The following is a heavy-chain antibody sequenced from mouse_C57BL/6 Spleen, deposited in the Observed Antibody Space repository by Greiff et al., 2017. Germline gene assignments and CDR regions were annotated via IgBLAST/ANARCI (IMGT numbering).Heavy chain of an antibody. CDR3: ATNYYGSSYGYFDV. Sequence: VQLQQSGPELVKPGASVKMSCKASGYTFTDYNMHWVKQSHGKSLEWIGYINPNNGGTSYNQKFKGKATLTVNKSSSTAYMELRSLTSEDSAVYYGATNYYGSSYGYFDVWGTGTTVTVSS. J-gene: IGHJ1*03. V-gene: IGHV1-22*01. CDR2: INPNNGGT. CDR1: GYTFTDYN. D-gene: IGHD1-1*01.